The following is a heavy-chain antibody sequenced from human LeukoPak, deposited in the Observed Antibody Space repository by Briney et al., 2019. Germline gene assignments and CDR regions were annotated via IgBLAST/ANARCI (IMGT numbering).Heavy chain of an antibody. CDR1: GGSISDYY. J-gene: IGHJ4*02. V-gene: IGHV4-59*01. CDR2: XXXXGST. CDR3: SRGYQPLLYRARGSYLDY. Sequence: SETLSLTCIVSGGSISDYYWSWVRQPPGKGLEXXXXXXXXGSTNYNPALKSRVTISFDTSKNQFSLMLSSVTGADTAVYYCSRGYQPLLYRARGSYLDYWGQGTLVTVSS. D-gene: IGHD2-2*02.